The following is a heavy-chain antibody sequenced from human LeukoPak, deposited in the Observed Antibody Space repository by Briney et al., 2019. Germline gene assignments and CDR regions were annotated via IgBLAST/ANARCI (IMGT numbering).Heavy chain of an antibody. J-gene: IGHJ4*02. V-gene: IGHV3-11*01. CDR3: AREFTQRDY. Sequence: GGPRRFSGLASDFTFGDYYMSGIGQAPGKGLEWVSYISGSDGTIKYADSVKGRFTISRDNAKNSLYLQMNSLRVEDTAVYYCAREFTQRDYWGQGTLVTVSS. CDR1: DFTFGDYY. CDR2: ISGSDGTI.